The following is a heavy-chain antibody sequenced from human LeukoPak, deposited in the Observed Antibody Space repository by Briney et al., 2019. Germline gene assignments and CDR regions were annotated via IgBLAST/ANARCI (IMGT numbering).Heavy chain of an antibody. CDR3: ARGDITIFGVVIVSVVGMDV. V-gene: IGHV1-8*01. J-gene: IGHJ6*02. CDR2: MNPNSGNT. D-gene: IGHD3-3*01. Sequence: GASEKVSCKASGYTFTSYDINWVRQATAQGIEWMGWMNPNSGNTGYAQKFQGRVTMTRNTSISTAYMELSSLRSEDTAVYYCARGDITIFGVVIVSVVGMDVWGQGTTVTVSS. CDR1: GYTFTSYD.